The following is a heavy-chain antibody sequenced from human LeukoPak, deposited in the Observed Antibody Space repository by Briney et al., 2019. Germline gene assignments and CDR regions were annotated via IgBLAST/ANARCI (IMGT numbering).Heavy chain of an antibody. CDR3: AISAGSSPDDAFDI. CDR1: RFTLSSYD. J-gene: IGHJ3*02. V-gene: IGHV3-13*05. D-gene: IGHD3-10*01. CDR2: IGIAGDP. Sequence: PGGSLRLSRAASRFTLSSYDMHGVRQATGKGLEWVSAIGIAGDPHYPRSVKGRFTISRENAKNSLYLQMNSLRAGDTAVYYCAISAGSSPDDAFDIWGQGSMVTVSS.